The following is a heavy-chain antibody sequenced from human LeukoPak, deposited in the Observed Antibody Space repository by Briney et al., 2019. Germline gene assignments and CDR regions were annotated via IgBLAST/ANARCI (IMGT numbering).Heavy chain of an antibody. CDR2: MNPNSGNT. D-gene: IGHD6-13*01. CDR1: GYTFTSFD. Sequence: ASVKVSCKGSGYTFTSFDINWVRQATGQGLEWMGWMNPNSGNTGYAQKFQGRVTMTRNTSISTAYMELSSLRSEDTAVYYCARGVQGEGSWYDYWGQGTLVTVSS. J-gene: IGHJ4*02. CDR3: ARGVQGEGSWYDY. V-gene: IGHV1-8*02.